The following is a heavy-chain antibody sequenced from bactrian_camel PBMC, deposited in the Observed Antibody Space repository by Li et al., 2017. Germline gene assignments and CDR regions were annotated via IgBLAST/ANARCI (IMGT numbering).Heavy chain of an antibody. D-gene: IGHD1*01. CDR1: GFTSRDYY. J-gene: IGHJ4*01. CDR2: IYSDGTKP. V-gene: IGHV3S6*01. Sequence: HVQLVESGGGLVQPGGSLRLSCAASGFTSRDYYINWLRQAPGRSLEWVSSIYSDGTKPLYVDFVEGRFTISRDNVKNIVYLQMDHLKAEDTARYYCVASSTPATIAGRLGPGTQVTVS.